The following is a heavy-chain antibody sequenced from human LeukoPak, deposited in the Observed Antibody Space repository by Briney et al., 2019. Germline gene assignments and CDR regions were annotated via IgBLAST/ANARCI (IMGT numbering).Heavy chain of an antibody. CDR1: GFTFSSYA. CDR3: VKDGYRSGWRNYFDY. CDR2: ISSNGGST. D-gene: IGHD6-19*01. V-gene: IGHV3-64D*09. J-gene: IGHJ4*02. Sequence: GGSLRLSCSASGFTFSSYAMHWVRQAPGKGLDYVSAISSNGGSTYYADSVKGRFTISRDNSKNTLYLQMSSLRAEDTAVYYCVKDGYRSGWRNYFDYWGQGTLVTVSS.